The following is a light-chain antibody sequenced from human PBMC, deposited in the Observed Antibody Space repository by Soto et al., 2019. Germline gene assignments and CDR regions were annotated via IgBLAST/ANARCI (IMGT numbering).Light chain of an antibody. CDR2: RSD. J-gene: IGLJ2*01. Sequence: QSVLTQPPSAYGTPGQRVTISCSGSSSNIGSNHVYWYQQFPGTAPKLLMYRSDQRPSGVPDRFSGSKSGTSASLAISGLRSDDEADYYCSARDDSLSGVVFGGGTKVTVL. CDR1: SSNIGSNH. V-gene: IGLV1-47*01. CDR3: SARDDSLSGVV.